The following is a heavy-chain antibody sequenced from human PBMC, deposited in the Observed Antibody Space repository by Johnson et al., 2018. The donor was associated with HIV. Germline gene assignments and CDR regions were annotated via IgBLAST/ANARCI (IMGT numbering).Heavy chain of an antibody. Sequence: QVQLVESGGGVVQPGGSLRLSCAASEFTFSSYGMHWVRQAPGKGLEWVAFIRYDGRNKYYPDSVQGRFTISRDNSKYTLYLHMNSLIAEDTAVDYCAKLGGEDGFDIWGQGTMVTVSS. J-gene: IGHJ3*02. D-gene: IGHD2-21*01. CDR3: AKLGGEDGFDI. CDR1: EFTFSSYG. CDR2: IRYDGRNK. V-gene: IGHV3-30*02.